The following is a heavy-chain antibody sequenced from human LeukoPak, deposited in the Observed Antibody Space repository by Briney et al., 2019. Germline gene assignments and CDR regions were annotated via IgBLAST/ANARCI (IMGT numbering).Heavy chain of an antibody. CDR3: AKYAYNWNAPDGFDM. Sequence: GGCLRLSCRASRFPFSDYDMHWVRQAPGKGLEWVAVISSDGSRKHYGDSVKGRFTISRDNSESTLFLQMNSLRTDDTSVYFCAKYAYNWNAPDGFDMWGQGTMVIVSS. J-gene: IGHJ3*02. CDR1: RFPFSDYD. D-gene: IGHD1-1*01. V-gene: IGHV3-30*18. CDR2: ISSDGSRK.